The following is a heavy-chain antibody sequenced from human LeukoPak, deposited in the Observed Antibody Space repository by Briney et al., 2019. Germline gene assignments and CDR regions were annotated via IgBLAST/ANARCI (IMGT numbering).Heavy chain of an antibody. J-gene: IGHJ4*02. CDR1: GFTFSSYS. D-gene: IGHD2-15*01. CDR3: ARVTSCSGGSCYLGFDY. CDR2: ISSSGSTI. Sequence: GGSLRLSCAASGFTFSSYSMNWVRQAPGKGLEWVSYISSSGSTIYYADSVKGRFTISRDNAKNSLYPQMNSLRAEDTAVYYCARVTSCSGGSCYLGFDYWGQGTLVTVSS. V-gene: IGHV3-48*04.